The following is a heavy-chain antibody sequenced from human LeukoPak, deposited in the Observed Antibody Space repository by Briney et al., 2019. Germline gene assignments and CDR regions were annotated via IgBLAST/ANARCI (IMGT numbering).Heavy chain of an antibody. CDR2: IIPIFGTA. D-gene: IGHD3-22*01. V-gene: IGHV1-69*13. CDR3: ARPFDSSGYYYGMGV. Sequence: SVKVSCTASGGTFSKYAISWVRQAPGQGLEWMGGIIPIFGTANYAQRFQGSVTITADESTSTAYMELSSLRSEDTAVYYCARPFDSSGYYYGMGVWGQGTTVTVSS. J-gene: IGHJ6*02. CDR1: GGTFSKYA.